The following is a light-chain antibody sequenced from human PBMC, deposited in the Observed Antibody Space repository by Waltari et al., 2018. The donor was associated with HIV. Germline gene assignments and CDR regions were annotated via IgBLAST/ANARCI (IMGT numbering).Light chain of an antibody. V-gene: IGKV3-20*01. CDR3: QQYGGSPYT. J-gene: IGKJ2*01. CDR1: QSVRSDY. Sequence: EVVLTQSPCPLSFSPWARVTLSCRASQSVRSDYLAWYQQKPGQAPRLLIYGASNRATDIPQRFSGSGSGTDFTLTISRLEPEDFAVYYCQQYGGSPYTFGQGTKLEIK. CDR2: GAS.